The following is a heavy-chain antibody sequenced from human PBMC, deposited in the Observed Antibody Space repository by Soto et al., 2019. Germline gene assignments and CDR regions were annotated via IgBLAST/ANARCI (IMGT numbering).Heavy chain of an antibody. CDR3: AHSLIGYYYDSSGSKWFEP. D-gene: IGHD3-22*01. V-gene: IGHV2-5*02. J-gene: IGHJ5*02. CDR1: GFSLSTSGVG. CDR2: IYWDDDK. Sequence: QITLKESGPTLVKPTQTLTLTCTFSGFSLSTSGVGVGWIRQPPGKALEWLALIYWDDDKRYSPSLKSRLTITKDTSKNQVVLTMTNMDPVDTATYYCAHSLIGYYYDSSGSKWFEPWGQGTLVTVSS.